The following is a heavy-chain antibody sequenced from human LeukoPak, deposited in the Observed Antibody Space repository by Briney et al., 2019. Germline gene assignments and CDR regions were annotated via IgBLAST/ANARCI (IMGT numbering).Heavy chain of an antibody. CDR2: ISADGGSA. V-gene: IGHV3-43*02. Sequence: PGGSLRLSCVASGLNFGESAMHWVRQAPGKGLEWVSLISADGGSAFSADSVKGRFSISRDNSKNSLYLQMDSLRSEDTATYYCAKESGKFDYWGQGTLVVVSS. CDR3: AKESGKFDY. CDR1: GLNFGESA. J-gene: IGHJ4*02.